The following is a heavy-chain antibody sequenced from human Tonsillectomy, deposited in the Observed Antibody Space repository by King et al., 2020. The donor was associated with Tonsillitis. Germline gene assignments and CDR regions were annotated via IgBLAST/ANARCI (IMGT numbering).Heavy chain of an antibody. J-gene: IGHJ4*02. D-gene: IGHD3-3*01. CDR2: IDWDDDK. V-gene: IGHV2-70*01. Sequence: TLKESGPALVKPPQTLTLTCTFSGFSLSTSGMCVSWIRQPPGKALEWLALIDWDDDKYYSTSLKTRLTISKDTSKNQVVLTMTNMDPVDTATYYCARIDNDFWSGYAGYWGQGTLVTVSS. CDR3: ARIDNDFWSGYAGY. CDR1: GFSLSTSGMC.